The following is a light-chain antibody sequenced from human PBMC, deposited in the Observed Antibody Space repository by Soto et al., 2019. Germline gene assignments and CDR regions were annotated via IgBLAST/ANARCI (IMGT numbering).Light chain of an antibody. CDR3: CSYAGSSWV. V-gene: IGLV2-11*01. CDR1: SSDVGGYNY. Sequence: QSALTQPRSVSGSPGQSVTISCTGTSSDVGGYNYFSWYQHHPGKAPKLMIYDVTKRPSGVPDRFSGSKSGNTASLTISGLQAEFEADYYCCSYAGSSWVFGGGTKLTVL. J-gene: IGLJ3*02. CDR2: DVT.